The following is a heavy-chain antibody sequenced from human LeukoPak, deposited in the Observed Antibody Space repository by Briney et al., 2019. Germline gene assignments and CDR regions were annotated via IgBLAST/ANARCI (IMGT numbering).Heavy chain of an antibody. CDR2: ISGDGEST. V-gene: IGHV3-23*01. Sequence: PGGSLRLSCAASGVTLRNYAMTWIRQAPGKGPQWVSVISGDGESTYYADSVRGRFTISRDNSKNTMYLQMNNLRAEDTAIYYCAKDRDCSSTGCYVFANWGQGTLVTVSS. J-gene: IGHJ4*02. CDR3: AKDRDCSSTGCYVFAN. D-gene: IGHD2-2*01. CDR1: GVTLRNYA.